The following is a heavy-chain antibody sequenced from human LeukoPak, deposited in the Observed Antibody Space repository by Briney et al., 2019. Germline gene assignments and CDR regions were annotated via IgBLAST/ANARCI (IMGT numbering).Heavy chain of an antibody. V-gene: IGHV1-2*02. Sequence: ASVKVSCKDSGYTFTGYYMHWVRPAPGQGLEWMGWINPNSGGTNYAQKSQGRVTMTRDTSITTAYMELSGLRSDDTAVYYCAALLEGLVFGADNWFDPWGQGTLVTVSS. J-gene: IGHJ5*02. D-gene: IGHD3-16*01. CDR1: GYTFTGYY. CDR2: INPNSGGT. CDR3: AALLEGLVFGADNWFDP.